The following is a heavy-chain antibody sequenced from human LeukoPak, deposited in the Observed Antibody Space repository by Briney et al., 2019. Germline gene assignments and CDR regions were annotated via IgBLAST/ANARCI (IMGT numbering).Heavy chain of an antibody. Sequence: ASVKVSCKASGYTFSGHYMHWVRQAPGQGLEWLGWINPITGDTEYAQKFQGRVIMTRDTSISTAYMELSSLRSDDTAMYYCASGLSSLFSFGAALDYYMDVWGKGTPVTVSS. D-gene: IGHD5-18*01. J-gene: IGHJ6*03. CDR2: INPITGDT. CDR1: GYTFSGHY. CDR3: ASGLSSLFSFGAALDYYMDV. V-gene: IGHV1-2*02.